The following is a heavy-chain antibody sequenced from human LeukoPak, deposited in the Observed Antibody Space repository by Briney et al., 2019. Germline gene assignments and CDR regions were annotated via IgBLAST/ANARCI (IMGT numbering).Heavy chain of an antibody. CDR2: ISYDGSNK. Sequence: GGSLRLSCAASGFTFSSYAMHWVRQAPGKGLEWVAVISYDGSNKYYADSVKGRSTISRDNSKNTLYLQMNSLRAEDTAVYYCARGNYYYYYYVDVWGKGTTVTVSS. V-gene: IGHV3-30*04. J-gene: IGHJ6*03. D-gene: IGHD6-13*01. CDR1: GFTFSSYA. CDR3: ARGNYYYYYYVDV.